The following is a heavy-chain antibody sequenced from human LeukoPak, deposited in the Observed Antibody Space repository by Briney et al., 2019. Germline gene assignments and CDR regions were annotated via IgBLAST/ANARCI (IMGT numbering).Heavy chain of an antibody. CDR3: AKEANYYGSGSYYFQPRRIQKPKEDY. CDR1: GFTFSSYA. CDR2: ISGSGGST. V-gene: IGHV3-23*01. Sequence: SGGSLRLSCAASGFTFSSYAMSWVRQAPGKGLEWVSAISGSGGSTYYADSVKGRFTISRDNSKNTLYLQMNSLRAEDTAVYYCAKEANYYGSGSYYFQPRRIQKPKEDYWGQGTLVTVSS. D-gene: IGHD3-10*01. J-gene: IGHJ4*02.